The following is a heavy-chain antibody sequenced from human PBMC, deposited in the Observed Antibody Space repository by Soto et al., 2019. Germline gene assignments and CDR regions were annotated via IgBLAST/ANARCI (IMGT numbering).Heavy chain of an antibody. D-gene: IGHD3-3*01. CDR1: GYTFTSYG. V-gene: IGHV1-18*01. CDR2: ISAYNGNT. Sequence: GASVKVSCKASGYTFTSYGISWVRQAPGQGLEWMGWISAYNGNTNYAQKLQGRVTMTTDTSTSTAYMELRSLRSDDTAVYYFARDYGRMYYDFWSGYYYFDYWGRGTLVTVSS. J-gene: IGHJ4*02. CDR3: ARDYGRMYYDFWSGYYYFDY.